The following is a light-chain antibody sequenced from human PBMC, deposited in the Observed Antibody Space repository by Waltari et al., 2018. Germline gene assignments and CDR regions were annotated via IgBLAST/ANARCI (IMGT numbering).Light chain of an antibody. CDR3: GAWDDSLTSWV. CDR1: SSNIGSYY. J-gene: IGLJ3*02. Sequence: QSVLTQPPSASGTPGQRVTISCSGSSSNIGSYYVYWYQQFPGPAPKLLVYRNNQRPSGVPDRFSVSKSGTSASLAISGLRSEDEADYYCGAWDDSLTSWVFGGGTKVTVL. CDR2: RNN. V-gene: IGLV1-47*01.